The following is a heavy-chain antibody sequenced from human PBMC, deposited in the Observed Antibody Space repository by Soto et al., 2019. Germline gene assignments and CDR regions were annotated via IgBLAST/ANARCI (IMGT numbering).Heavy chain of an antibody. Sequence: EVQLLESAGGLVQPGGSLSLSCAASGFTFSSYAMRWVRQAPGKGLEWVSAISGSGGNTYYADSVKGRFTISRDNSKNALFLQLNGLRAEDTAVYYCAKCAGSGWYPDYWGQGTRFTVSS. D-gene: IGHD6-19*01. V-gene: IGHV3-23*01. CDR2: ISGSGGNT. CDR3: AKCAGSGWYPDY. J-gene: IGHJ4*02. CDR1: GFTFSSYA.